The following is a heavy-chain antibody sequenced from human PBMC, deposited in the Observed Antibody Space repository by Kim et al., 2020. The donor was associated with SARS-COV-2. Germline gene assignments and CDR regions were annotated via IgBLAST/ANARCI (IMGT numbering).Heavy chain of an antibody. CDR1: GFSIGDYTW. J-gene: IGHJ4*02. Sequence: SETLSLTCVVSGFSIGDYTWWSWVRQPPGKGLEWIAEIFHNGATNYNPSLASRVTISMDKSKNLLSHKLSSVTAADTAVYYCARNAAFNLDYWGWGTLVTVSS. V-gene: IGHV4-4*02. CDR2: IFHNGAT. CDR3: ARNAAFNLDY. D-gene: IGHD2-15*01.